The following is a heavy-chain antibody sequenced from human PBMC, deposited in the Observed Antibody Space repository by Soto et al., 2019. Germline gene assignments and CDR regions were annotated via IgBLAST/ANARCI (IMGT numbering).Heavy chain of an antibody. D-gene: IGHD2-8*02. CDR2: ISWNSGTI. J-gene: IGHJ6*02. V-gene: IGHV3-9*01. CDR3: AKSTGGTANGMGV. CDR1: GFSFDDYA. Sequence: EVQVVESGGGLVQPGRSLRLSCAASGFSFDDYAMHWVLQAPGKGLEWVSGISWNSGTIGYADSVKGRFTISRDNAKNSLYLQMNSLRAEDTALYYCAKSTGGTANGMGVWGQGTTVTVSS.